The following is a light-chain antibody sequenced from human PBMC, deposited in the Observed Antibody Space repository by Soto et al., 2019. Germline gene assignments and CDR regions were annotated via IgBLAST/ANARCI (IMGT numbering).Light chain of an antibody. CDR1: QRVSNH. CDR3: QQYNNWPWT. Sequence: SPTTLSMSAGERATLSCRASQRVSNHLAGYQQSPGQTANPLIYGASTTATGVPARLSGSGSGTEFTLTISSLQSEDFAVYYCQQYNNWPWTFGQGTKVDIK. V-gene: IGKV3-15*01. CDR2: GAS. J-gene: IGKJ1*01.